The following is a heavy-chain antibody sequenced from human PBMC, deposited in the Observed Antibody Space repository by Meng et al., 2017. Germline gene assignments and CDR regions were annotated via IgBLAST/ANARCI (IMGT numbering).Heavy chain of an antibody. J-gene: IGHJ4*02. D-gene: IGHD6-13*01. V-gene: IGHV3-23*01. CDR3: AKDPDRDEQQLSSIFDY. CDR1: GFTFSSYA. Sequence: GESLKISCAASGFTFSSYAMSWVRQAPGKGLEWVSAISGSGGSTYYADSVKGRFTISRDNSKNTLYLQMNSLRDEDTAVYYCAKDPDRDEQQLSSIFDYWGQGTLVTVSS. CDR2: ISGSGGST.